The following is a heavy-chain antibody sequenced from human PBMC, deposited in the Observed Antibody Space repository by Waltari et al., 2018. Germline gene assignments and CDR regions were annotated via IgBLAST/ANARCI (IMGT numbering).Heavy chain of an antibody. CDR1: GGSISSGGYY. V-gene: IGHV4-31*01. CDR2: IYPGDSDT. Sequence: QVQLQESGPGLVKPSQTLSLTCTVSGGSISSGGYYWSWIRQHPGKGLEWIGYIYPGDSDTRYSPSFQGQVTISADKSISTAYLQWSSLKASDTAMYYCAAGFGESTLDYWGQGTLVTVSS. J-gene: IGHJ4*02. D-gene: IGHD3-10*01. CDR3: AAGFGESTLDY.